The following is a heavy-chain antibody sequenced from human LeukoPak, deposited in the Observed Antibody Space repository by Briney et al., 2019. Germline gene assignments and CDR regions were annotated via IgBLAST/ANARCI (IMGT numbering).Heavy chain of an antibody. Sequence: SGTLSLTCTVSGGSINTYYWSWIRQSPGKGLECIGYISTSGSPNYNPSLKSRVTISLDTSQSQFSLKLSSVTAADTAVYYCARWAPAGFFDYWGQGILVTVSS. CDR3: ARWAPAGFFDY. CDR1: GGSINTYY. D-gene: IGHD6-13*01. V-gene: IGHV4-4*09. CDR2: ISTSGSP. J-gene: IGHJ4*02.